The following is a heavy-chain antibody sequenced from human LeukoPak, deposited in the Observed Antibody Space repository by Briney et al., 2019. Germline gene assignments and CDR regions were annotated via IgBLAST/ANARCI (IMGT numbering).Heavy chain of an antibody. J-gene: IGHJ4*02. CDR3: TRMGSGYYTY. CDR2: IRSKAYGGTT. D-gene: IGHD3-3*01. CDR1: GFTFGDYA. Sequence: GGSLRLSCTASGFTFGDYAMSWVRQAPGKGLEWVGFIRSKAYGGTTEYAASVKGRFTISRDDSKSIAYLQMNSLKTEDTAVYYCTRMGSGYYTYWGQGTLVTVSS. V-gene: IGHV3-49*04.